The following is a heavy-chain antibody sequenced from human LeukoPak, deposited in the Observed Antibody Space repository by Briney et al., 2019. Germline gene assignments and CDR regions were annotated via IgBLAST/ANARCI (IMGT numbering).Heavy chain of an antibody. J-gene: IGHJ4*02. CDR2: ISSSGRTM. CDR3: ARHLSGITGYTYGRGIDY. Sequence: TGGSLRLSCAASGFTFSSYEMNWVRQAPGKGLEWVSYISSSGRTMYYADSLKGRFTISRDNAKNSLYLQMNSLRAEDTAVYYCARHLSGITGYTYGRGIDYWGQGALVSVSS. CDR1: GFTFSSYE. D-gene: IGHD5-18*01. V-gene: IGHV3-48*03.